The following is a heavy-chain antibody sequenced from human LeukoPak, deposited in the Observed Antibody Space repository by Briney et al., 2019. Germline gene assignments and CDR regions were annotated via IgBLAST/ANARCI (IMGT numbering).Heavy chain of an antibody. CDR1: GITFSSYW. CDR3: AKDLMRDRWFGES. D-gene: IGHD3-10*01. Sequence: GGSLRLSCAASGITFSSYWMSWVRQAPGKGLEWVADIKQDGSEQNYVDSVRGRFTISRDTSRNTLYLQMSSLRAEDTAMYYCAKDLMRDRWFGESWGQGTLVTVSS. CDR2: IKQDGSEQ. J-gene: IGHJ5*02. V-gene: IGHV3-7*01.